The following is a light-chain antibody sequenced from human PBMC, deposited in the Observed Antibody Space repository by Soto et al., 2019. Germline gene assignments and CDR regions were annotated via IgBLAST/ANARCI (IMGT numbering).Light chain of an antibody. CDR1: SSDVGGYNY. J-gene: IGLJ2*01. V-gene: IGLV2-14*01. CDR3: SSYTSSSTPVV. CDR2: EVS. Sequence: QSVLTQPASVSGSPGQSITISCTGTSSDVGGYNYVSWYQQHPGKAPKLMIYEVSNRPSGVSNRFSGSKSGNPASLTISGLQAEDEADYYCSSYTSSSTPVVFGGGTKVTVL.